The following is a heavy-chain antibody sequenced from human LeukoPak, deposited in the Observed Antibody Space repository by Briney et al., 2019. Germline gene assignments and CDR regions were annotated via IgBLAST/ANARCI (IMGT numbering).Heavy chain of an antibody. D-gene: IGHD4-23*01. V-gene: IGHV3-7*01. J-gene: IGHJ4*02. Sequence: GGSLRLSCAASAFTFSDYWMSWVRQAPGKGLEWVANIKEDGSEINYVDSVKGRFTISRDNAKNSLYLQMNSLRVDDTAVYYCARDRGYSTFDYWGQGTLVTVSS. CDR2: IKEDGSEI. CDR3: ARDRGYSTFDY. CDR1: AFTFSDYW.